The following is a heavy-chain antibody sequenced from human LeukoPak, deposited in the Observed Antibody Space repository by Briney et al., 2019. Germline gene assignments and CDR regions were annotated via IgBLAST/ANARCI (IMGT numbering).Heavy chain of an antibody. CDR1: QFTFSTYS. V-gene: IGHV3-30*03. D-gene: IGHD3-22*01. CDR2: ISYDGIHK. J-gene: IGHJ4*02. CDR3: GRAGHEYDSSGYHPYYFDY. Sequence: GGSLRLSCVASQFTFSTYSMSWVRQAPGKGLEWVAVISYDGIHKYYADPVKGRFTISRDNSKSTLYVQMNSLRADDTAVCFCGRAGHEYDSSGYHPYYFDYWGQGTLVTVSS.